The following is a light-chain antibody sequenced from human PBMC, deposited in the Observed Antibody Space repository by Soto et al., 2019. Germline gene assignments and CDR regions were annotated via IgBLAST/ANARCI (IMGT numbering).Light chain of an antibody. CDR2: GAS. V-gene: IGKV3D-15*01. Sequence: EIVLTQSPVTLSLSPGERATLSCRASQSVSSYLAWYQQKPGQAPRLLIYGASSRATGIPDRFSGSGSETDFTLTISSLQAEDFAVYYCQQYNNWPKTFGQGTKVDIK. J-gene: IGKJ1*01. CDR1: QSVSSY. CDR3: QQYNNWPKT.